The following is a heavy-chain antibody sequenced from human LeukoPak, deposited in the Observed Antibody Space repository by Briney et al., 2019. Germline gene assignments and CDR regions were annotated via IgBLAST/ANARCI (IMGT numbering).Heavy chain of an antibody. V-gene: IGHV3-30-3*02. CDR3: AKPKSEYQLLRYFDY. J-gene: IGHJ4*02. Sequence: PGRSLRLSCAASGFTFSSYAMHWVRQAPGKGLEWVAVISYDGSNKYYADSVKGRFTISRDNSKNTLYLQMNSLRAEDTAVYYCAKPKSEYQLLRYFDYWGQGTLVTVSS. D-gene: IGHD2-2*01. CDR1: GFTFSSYA. CDR2: ISYDGSNK.